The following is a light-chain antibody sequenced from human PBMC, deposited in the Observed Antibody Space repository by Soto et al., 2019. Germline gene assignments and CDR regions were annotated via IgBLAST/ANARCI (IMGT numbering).Light chain of an antibody. CDR1: SSDVAIYNY. CDR3: CSYAGSSWV. J-gene: IGLJ3*02. CDR2: DVN. V-gene: IGLV2-11*01. Sequence: QSALTQPRSVSGSPGQSVTISCTATSSDVAIYNYVAWYQQHPGKAPKLMIHDVNKRPSGVPDRFSGSKSGNTASLTISGLQTGDEADYYCCSYAGSSWVFGGGTK.